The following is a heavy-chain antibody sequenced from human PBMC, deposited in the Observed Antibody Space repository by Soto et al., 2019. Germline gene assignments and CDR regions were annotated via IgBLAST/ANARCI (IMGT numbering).Heavy chain of an antibody. Sequence: ESGGGVVQPGRSLRLSCAASGFTFSSYGMHWVRQAPGKGLEWVAVISYDGINKYYADSVKGRFTISRDNSKNTLYLQMNSLSSEDTAVYYCAESVYNCNDGFFDYWGQGTLVTVSS. J-gene: IGHJ4*02. CDR2: ISYDGINK. D-gene: IGHD1-1*01. CDR3: AESVYNCNDGFFDY. V-gene: IGHV3-30*18. CDR1: GFTFSSYG.